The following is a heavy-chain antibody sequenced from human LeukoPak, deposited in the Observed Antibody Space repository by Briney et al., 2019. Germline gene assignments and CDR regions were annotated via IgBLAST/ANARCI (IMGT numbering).Heavy chain of an antibody. CDR1: GFTFSSYW. J-gene: IGHJ4*02. CDR3: ARDSSYDSSGYLIDY. D-gene: IGHD3-22*01. V-gene: IGHV3-74*01. CDR2: INSDGSST. Sequence: PGGSLRLSCAASGFTFSSYWMHWVRQAPGKGLVWVSRINSDGSSTSYADSVKGRFTISRDNAKNTLYLQMNSLRAEDTAVYYCARDSSYDSSGYLIDYWGQGTLVTVSS.